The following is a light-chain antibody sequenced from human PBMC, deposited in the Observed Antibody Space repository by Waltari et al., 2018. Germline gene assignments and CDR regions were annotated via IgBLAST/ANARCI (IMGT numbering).Light chain of an antibody. CDR1: QVITNY. J-gene: IGKJ4*01. V-gene: IGKV1-33*01. CDR3: QQYDSHPLT. Sequence: IKMTQSSSSLPASVVDRVTSTCPASQVITNYLNWYQQKPGKAPKLLIYDASNLEKGVPSRFSGSGSGTEFTFTISSLQPEDIATYYCQQYDSHPLTFGGGTKVEIK. CDR2: DAS.